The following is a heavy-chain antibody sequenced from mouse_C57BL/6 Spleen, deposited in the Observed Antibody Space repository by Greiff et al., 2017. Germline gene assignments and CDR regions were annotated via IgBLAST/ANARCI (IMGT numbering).Heavy chain of an antibody. CDR1: GFNIKDYY. V-gene: IGHV14-2*01. J-gene: IGHJ3*01. Sequence: EVKLQQSGAELVKPGASVKLSCTASGFNIKDYYMHWVKQRTEQGLEWIGRIDPEDGETKYAPKFQGKATITADTSSNTAYLQLSSLTSEDTAVYYCARGTTVVGAYWGQGTLVTVSA. CDR3: ARGTTVVGAY. D-gene: IGHD1-1*01. CDR2: IDPEDGET.